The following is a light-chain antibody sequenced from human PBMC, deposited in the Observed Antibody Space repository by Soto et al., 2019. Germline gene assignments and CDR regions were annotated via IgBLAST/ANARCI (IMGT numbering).Light chain of an antibody. CDR3: QLDNKWTQT. CDR2: GGS. Sequence: DIVLTQSPSNLSRSPGKRPTLSCRASQSVSSDLAWYQQKPGQAPRLLIYGGSTRATGIPGRFSGSGSGTEFTLTISSLQSEDFAVYYRQLDNKWTQTFGQGTKVEIK. V-gene: IGKV3-15*01. J-gene: IGKJ1*01. CDR1: QSVSSD.